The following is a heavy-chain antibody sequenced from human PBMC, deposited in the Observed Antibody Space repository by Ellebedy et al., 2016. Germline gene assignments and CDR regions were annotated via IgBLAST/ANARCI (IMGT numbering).Heavy chain of an antibody. J-gene: IGHJ4*02. CDR2: IIPIFGTA. D-gene: IGHD2-21*02. CDR3: ATSSRGGDCY. V-gene: IGHV1-69*13. CDR1: GYTFVNHD. Sequence: SVKVSXXASGYTFVNHDITWVRQAPGQGLEWMGGIIPIFGTANYAQKFQGRVTITADESTSTAYMELSSLRSEDTAVYYCATSSRGGDCYWGQGTLVTVSS.